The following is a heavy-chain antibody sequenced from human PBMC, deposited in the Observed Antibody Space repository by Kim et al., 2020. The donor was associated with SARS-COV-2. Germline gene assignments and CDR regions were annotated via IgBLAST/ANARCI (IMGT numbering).Heavy chain of an antibody. CDR3: AREFGAGFDP. D-gene: IGHD1-26*01. Sequence: SETLSLTCTVSGGSIRSYYWRWIRQLPGKGLEWIGFIYYSGSTNYNPSLKSRVTISVDTSKNHFSLKLRSVTAADTAVYYCAREFGAGFDPWGQGTLVTVSS. J-gene: IGHJ5*02. CDR1: GGSIRSYY. V-gene: IGHV4-59*01. CDR2: IYYSGST.